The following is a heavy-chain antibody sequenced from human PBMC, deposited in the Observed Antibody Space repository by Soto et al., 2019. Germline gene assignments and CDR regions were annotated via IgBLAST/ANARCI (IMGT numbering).Heavy chain of an antibody. V-gene: IGHV1-46*01. Sequence: ASVKVSCKAYGYTFTSYYMHWVRQAPGQGLEWMGIINPSGGSTSYAQKVQGRVTMTRDTSTSTVYMELSSLRSEDTAVYYCARSKGSDPKGGIEGNFDYWGQGTLVIVSS. D-gene: IGHD1-26*01. CDR1: GYTFTSYY. CDR2: INPSGGST. J-gene: IGHJ4*02. CDR3: ARSKGSDPKGGIEGNFDY.